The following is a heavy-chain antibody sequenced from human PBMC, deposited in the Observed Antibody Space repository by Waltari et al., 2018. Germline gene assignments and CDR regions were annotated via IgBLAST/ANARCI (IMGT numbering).Heavy chain of an antibody. D-gene: IGHD3-22*01. CDR1: GYTFTGYY. CDR3: ARGGPITMTVVVITTGFDS. CDR2: INPNSGDT. Sequence: QVQLVQSGAEVKKPGASVKVSCKASGYTFTGYYMHWMRQAPGQGLEWMGWINPNSGDTNYAQKFQGRVTMTRDTSISTASMELSRLRSDDTAVYYCARGGPITMTVVVITTGFDSWGQGTLVSVSS. V-gene: IGHV1-2*02. J-gene: IGHJ4*02.